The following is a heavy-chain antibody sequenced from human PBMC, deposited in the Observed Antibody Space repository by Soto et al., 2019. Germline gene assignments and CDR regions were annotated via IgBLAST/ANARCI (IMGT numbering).Heavy chain of an antibody. V-gene: IGHV4-39*02. CDR2: IYYSGST. Sequence: SETLSLTCTVSGGSISSSSYYWGWIRQPPGKGLEWIGSIYYSGSTYYNPSLKSRVTISVDTSKNQFSLKPSSVTAADTAVYYCAKEYSSSYYYYYMDVWGKGTTVTVSS. J-gene: IGHJ6*03. CDR1: GGSISSSSYY. CDR3: AKEYSSSYYYYYMDV. D-gene: IGHD6-6*01.